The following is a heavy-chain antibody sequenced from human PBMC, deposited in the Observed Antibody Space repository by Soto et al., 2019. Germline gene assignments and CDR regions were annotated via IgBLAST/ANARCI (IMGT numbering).Heavy chain of an antibody. Sequence: QVQLVQSGAEVKKPGSSVKVSCKASGGTFSSYAISWVRQAPGQGLEWMGGIIPIFGTANYAQKFQGRVTITADEYTSTAYMELSSLRSEDTAVYYCARAAAAGSGGTYYYYGMDVWGQGTTVTVSS. J-gene: IGHJ6*02. CDR1: GGTFSSYA. V-gene: IGHV1-69*01. D-gene: IGHD6-13*01. CDR3: ARAAAAGSGGTYYYYGMDV. CDR2: IIPIFGTA.